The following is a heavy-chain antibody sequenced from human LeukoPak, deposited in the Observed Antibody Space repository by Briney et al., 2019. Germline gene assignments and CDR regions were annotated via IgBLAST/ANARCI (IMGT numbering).Heavy chain of an antibody. CDR2: IIPIFGTA. D-gene: IGHD7-27*01. J-gene: IGHJ4*02. CDR1: GYTFTSYY. Sequence: SVKVSCKASGYTFTSYYMHWVRQAPGQGLEWMGGIIPIFGTANYAQKFQGRVTITADESTSTAYMELSSLRSEDTAVYYCARAVHWAFDYWGQGTLVTVSS. V-gene: IGHV1-69*13. CDR3: ARAVHWAFDY.